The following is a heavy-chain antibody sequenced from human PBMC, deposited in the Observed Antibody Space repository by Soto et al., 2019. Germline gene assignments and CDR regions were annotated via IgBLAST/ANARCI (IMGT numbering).Heavy chain of an antibody. CDR3: AKARRGSSMVFFDY. Sequence: EVQLVESGGGLVQPGRSLRLSCAASGSTFDDYAMHWVRQAPGKGLEWVSGISWNSGSIGYADSVKGRFTISRDNAKNSLYLQMNSLRAEDTALYYCAKARRGSSMVFFDYWGQGTLVTVSS. D-gene: IGHD6-6*01. J-gene: IGHJ4*02. V-gene: IGHV3-9*01. CDR2: ISWNSGSI. CDR1: GSTFDDYA.